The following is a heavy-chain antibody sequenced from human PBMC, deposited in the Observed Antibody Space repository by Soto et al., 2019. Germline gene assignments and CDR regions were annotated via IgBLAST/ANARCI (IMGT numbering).Heavy chain of an antibody. D-gene: IGHD6-13*01. V-gene: IGHV3-21*01. CDR3: ASPYSNSNYYGMDV. Sequence: PGGSLRLSCVASGFTFSSYSVNWVRQAPGKGLEWVSSISSSSSYMYYADSVKGRFTISRDNAKNSLYLQMNSLRAEDTAVYYCASPYSNSNYYGMDVWGQGTTVTVSS. J-gene: IGHJ6*02. CDR2: ISSSSSYM. CDR1: GFTFSSYS.